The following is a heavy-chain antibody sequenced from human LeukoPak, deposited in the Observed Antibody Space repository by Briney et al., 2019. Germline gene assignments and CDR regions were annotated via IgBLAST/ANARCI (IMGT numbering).Heavy chain of an antibody. Sequence: PSETLSLTCAVSDYSISSGYYWGWTRQSSGKGLEWIGSIYHSGSTYYNPSLKSRVTISVDTSKNEFSLKLSSVTAADTAVYFCARVQGHSYDSNGYYRYFDYWGQGTLVTVSS. CDR2: IYHSGST. CDR3: ARVQGHSYDSNGYYRYFDY. J-gene: IGHJ4*02. D-gene: IGHD3-22*01. CDR1: DYSISSGYY. V-gene: IGHV4-38-2*01.